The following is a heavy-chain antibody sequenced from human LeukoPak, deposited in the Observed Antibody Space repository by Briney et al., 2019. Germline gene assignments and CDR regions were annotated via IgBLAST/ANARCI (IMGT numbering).Heavy chain of an antibody. Sequence: GESLKISRKGSGYIFTHYWIGWVRQMPGKGLESMGIIYPADSDTTYSPSFQGQVTISADKSISTVYLQWSSLKASDTAMYYCARQSRDGSKTRGYYFDYWGQGTLVTVSS. CDR1: GYIFTHYW. D-gene: IGHD3-10*01. CDR3: ARQSRDGSKTRGYYFDY. CDR2: IYPADSDT. J-gene: IGHJ4*02. V-gene: IGHV5-51*01.